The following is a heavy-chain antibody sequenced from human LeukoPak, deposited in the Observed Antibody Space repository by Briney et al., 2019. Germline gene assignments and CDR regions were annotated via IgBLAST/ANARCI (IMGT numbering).Heavy chain of an antibody. CDR3: ARNVGSGTLDY. V-gene: IGHV4-59*01. Sequence: PSETLSLTCTVSGGSISSYYWSWIRQPPGKGLEWIGYIYYSGSTNYNPSLKSRVTISVDTSKNQFSLKLSSVTAADTAVYYCARNVGSGTLDYWGQGTLVTVSS. CDR2: IYYSGST. J-gene: IGHJ4*02. D-gene: IGHD6-13*01. CDR1: GGSISSYY.